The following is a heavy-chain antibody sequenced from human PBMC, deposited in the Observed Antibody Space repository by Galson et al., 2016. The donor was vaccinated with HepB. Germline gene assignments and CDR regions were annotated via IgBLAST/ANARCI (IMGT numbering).Heavy chain of an antibody. Sequence: SLRLSCAASGFTFSSYAMSWVRQAPGKGLECVAVIWADGGNKYYVDSVKGRFTISRDNSKNTVYLQMNSLRADDTAVYYCARDMYTGSYIIDYWGQGTLVTVSS. J-gene: IGHJ4*02. D-gene: IGHD1-26*01. V-gene: IGHV3-33*08. CDR1: GFTFSSYA. CDR3: ARDMYTGSYIIDY. CDR2: IWADGGNK.